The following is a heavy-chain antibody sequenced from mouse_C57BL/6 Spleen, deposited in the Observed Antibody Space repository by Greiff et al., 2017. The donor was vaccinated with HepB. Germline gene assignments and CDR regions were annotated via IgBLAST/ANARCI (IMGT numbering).Heavy chain of an antibody. CDR3: ARHSGYVWYYAMDY. CDR1: GYTFTSYW. J-gene: IGHJ4*01. CDR2: IDPSDSYT. D-gene: IGHD3-2*02. V-gene: IGHV1-59*01. Sequence: QVQLQQPGAELVRPGTSVKLSCKASGYTFTSYWMHWVKQRPGQGLEWIGVIDPSDSYTNYNQKFKGKATLTVDTSSSTAYMQLSSLTSEDSAVYSCARHSGYVWYYAMDYWGQGTSVTVSS.